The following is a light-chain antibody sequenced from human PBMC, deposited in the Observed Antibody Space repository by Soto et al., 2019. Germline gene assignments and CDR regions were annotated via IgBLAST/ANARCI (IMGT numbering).Light chain of an antibody. Sequence: QSALTQPASVSGSPGQSITISCSGTSSDVGGYNYVSWYQQHPGKAPTVMIYDVINRPSGVSDRFSGSKSGNTAMLTISGLQAEDEADYYCSSYSGDNTEVFASGTKLTVL. V-gene: IGLV2-14*03. CDR2: DVI. J-gene: IGLJ1*01. CDR1: SSDVGGYNY. CDR3: SSYSGDNTEV.